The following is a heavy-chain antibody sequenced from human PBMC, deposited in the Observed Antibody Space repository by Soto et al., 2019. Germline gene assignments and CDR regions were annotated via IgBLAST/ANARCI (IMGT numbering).Heavy chain of an antibody. CDR2: INAGNGNT. Sequence: QVQLVQSGAEVKKPGASVKVSCKASGYTFTSYAMHWVRQAPGQRLEWMGWINAGNGNTKYSQKFQGRVTITRDTSASTAYRELSSLRSEDTAVYYCARRVAAATDAFDIWGQGTMVTVSS. J-gene: IGHJ3*02. CDR1: GYTFTSYA. D-gene: IGHD6-13*01. CDR3: ARRVAAATDAFDI. V-gene: IGHV1-3*01.